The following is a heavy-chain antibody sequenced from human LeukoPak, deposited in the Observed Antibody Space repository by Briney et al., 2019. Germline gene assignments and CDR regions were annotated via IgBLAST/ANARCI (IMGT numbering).Heavy chain of an antibody. D-gene: IGHD3-22*01. Sequence: SETLSLTCAVYGGSFSGYYWSWIRQPPGKGLEWIGEINHSGSTNYNPSLKSRVTISVDTSKNQFSLKLSSVTAADTAVYYSARGRAVRVRGYYDSSGYRSLGSFDIWGQGTMVTVSS. V-gene: IGHV4-34*01. CDR1: GGSFSGYY. CDR3: ARGRAVRVRGYYDSSGYRSLGSFDI. J-gene: IGHJ3*02. CDR2: INHSGST.